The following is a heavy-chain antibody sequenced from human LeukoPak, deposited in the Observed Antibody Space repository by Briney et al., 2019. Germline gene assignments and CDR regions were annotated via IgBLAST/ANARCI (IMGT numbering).Heavy chain of an antibody. Sequence: SETLSLTCTVSGGSITSDNYYWSWIRQHPGKGLEWIGYIYYSGSTYYNPSLKSRVTISVDTSKIQFSLRLSSVTAADTAVYYCARHGPQFRGYKGNWFDPWGQGTLVTVSS. D-gene: IGHD5-24*01. CDR2: IYYSGST. CDR3: ARHGPQFRGYKGNWFDP. V-gene: IGHV4-31*03. J-gene: IGHJ5*02. CDR1: GGSITSDNYY.